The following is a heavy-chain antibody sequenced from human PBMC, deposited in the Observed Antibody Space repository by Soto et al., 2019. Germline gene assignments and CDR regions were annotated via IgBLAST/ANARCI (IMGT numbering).Heavy chain of an antibody. V-gene: IGHV3-23*01. D-gene: IGHD3-16*01. J-gene: IGHJ4*02. Sequence: EVQLLDSGGGLVQPGGSLRLSCAASGFTFSNYAMTWVRQGPGKGLEWVSGISGRGGRSYYADSVKGRFTISSDNSKSTLYLKMNSLRAEDTAVYYCAKAYFVWSSEQPYYFDYWGQGTLVTVSS. CDR3: AKAYFVWSSEQPYYFDY. CDR1: GFTFSNYA. CDR2: ISGRGGRS.